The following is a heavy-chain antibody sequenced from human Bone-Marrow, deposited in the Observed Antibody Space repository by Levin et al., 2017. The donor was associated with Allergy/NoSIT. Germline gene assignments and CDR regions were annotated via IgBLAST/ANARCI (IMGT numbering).Heavy chain of an antibody. CDR3: ARRFLEWLGSLNWFDP. V-gene: IGHV4-38-2*02. J-gene: IGHJ5*02. Sequence: SQTLSLTCTVSGYSISSGYYWGWIRQPPGKGLEWIGSIYHSGSTYYNPSLKSRVTISVDTSKNQFSLKLSSVTAADTAVYYCARRFLEWLGSLNWFDPWGQGTLVTVSS. CDR1: GYSISSGYY. D-gene: IGHD3-3*01. CDR2: IYHSGST.